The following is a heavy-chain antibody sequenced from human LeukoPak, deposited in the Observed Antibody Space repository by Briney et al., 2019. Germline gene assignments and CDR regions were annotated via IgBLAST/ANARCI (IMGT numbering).Heavy chain of an antibody. V-gene: IGHV1-8*01. CDR3: ARGSYDSSGYSGWFDP. CDR1: GYTFTSYD. D-gene: IGHD3-22*01. J-gene: IGHJ5*02. CDR2: MNPNSGNT. Sequence: ASVKVSCKASGYTFTSYDINWVRQATGQGLEWMGWMNPNSGNTGYAQKFQGRVTITRNTSISTAYMELSSLRSEDTAVYYCARGSYDSSGYSGWFDPWGQGTLVTVSS.